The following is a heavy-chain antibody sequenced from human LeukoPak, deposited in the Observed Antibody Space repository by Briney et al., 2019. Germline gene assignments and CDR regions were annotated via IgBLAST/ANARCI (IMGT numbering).Heavy chain of an antibody. V-gene: IGHV5-51*01. CDR1: GYSFTSYW. Sequence: GESLKISCKGSGYSFTSYWIGWVRQMPGKGLEWMGIIYPGDSDTRYSPSFQGQVTISADKSISTAYLQWSSLKASDTAMYYCARPAGYDILTDAFDIWGQGTMVTVSS. D-gene: IGHD3-9*01. J-gene: IGHJ3*02. CDR3: ARPAGYDILTDAFDI. CDR2: IYPGDSDT.